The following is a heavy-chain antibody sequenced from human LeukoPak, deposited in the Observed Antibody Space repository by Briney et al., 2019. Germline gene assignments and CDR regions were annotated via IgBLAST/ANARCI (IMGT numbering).Heavy chain of an antibody. J-gene: IGHJ5*02. Sequence: SETLSLTCTVSGGSISSYYWSWIRQPPGKGLEWIGYIYYSGSTNYNPSLKSRVTISVDTSKNQFSLKLSSVTAPDAAVYYCARANTFKIFGVVHSYNWFDPWGQGTLVTVSS. CDR2: IYYSGST. D-gene: IGHD3-3*01. CDR1: GGSISSYY. CDR3: ARANTFKIFGVVHSYNWFDP. V-gene: IGHV4-59*01.